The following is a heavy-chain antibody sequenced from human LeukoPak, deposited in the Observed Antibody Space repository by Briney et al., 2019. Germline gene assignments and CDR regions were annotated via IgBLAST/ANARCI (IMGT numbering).Heavy chain of an antibody. J-gene: IGHJ3*02. D-gene: IGHD3-10*01. CDR3: ARQGEGGPRGYGAFDI. CDR2: IYPGDSDT. CDR1: GYSFTTYW. V-gene: IGHV5-51*01. Sequence: ESLKISCKGSGYSFTTYWIGWVRQMPGKGLEWMGIIYPGDSDTRYSPSFQGQVTFSADKSITTAYLQWSSLKASDTTMYYCARQGEGGPRGYGAFDIWGQGTMVTVSS.